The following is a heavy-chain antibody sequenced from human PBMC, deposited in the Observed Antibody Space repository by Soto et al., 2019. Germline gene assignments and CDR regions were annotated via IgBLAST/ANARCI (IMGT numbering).Heavy chain of an antibody. CDR3: ARASDYGDWPRTRWAFDY. CDR1: GGTFSSYA. D-gene: IGHD4-17*01. Sequence: QVQLVQSGAEVKKPGSSVKVSCKASGGTFSSYAISWVRQAPGQGLEWMGGIIPIFGTANYAQKFQGRVTITADESTSTAYMELSSLRSEDTAAYYCARASDYGDWPRTRWAFDYWGQGTLVTVSS. V-gene: IGHV1-69*01. J-gene: IGHJ4*02. CDR2: IIPIFGTA.